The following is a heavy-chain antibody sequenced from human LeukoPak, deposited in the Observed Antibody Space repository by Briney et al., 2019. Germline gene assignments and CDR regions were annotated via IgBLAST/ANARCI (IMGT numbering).Heavy chain of an antibody. V-gene: IGHV4-39*07. CDR2: IYYSGST. CDR1: GGSISSSSYY. D-gene: IGHD3-10*01. J-gene: IGHJ5*02. Sequence: SETLSLTCTVSGGSISSSSYYWGWIRQPPGKGLEWIGSIYYSGSTYYNPSLKSRVTISVDTSKNQFSLKLSSVTAADTAVYYCAREWFGDPDWFDPWGLGTLVTVSS. CDR3: AREWFGDPDWFDP.